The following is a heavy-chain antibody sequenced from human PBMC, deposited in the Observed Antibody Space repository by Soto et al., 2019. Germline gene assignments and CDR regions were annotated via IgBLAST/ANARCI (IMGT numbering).Heavy chain of an antibody. V-gene: IGHV3-11*01. CDR2: ISSSGDII. Sequence: GGSLRLSCAGSGFSFSDYYMSWIRQAPGKGLEWVSYISSSGDIIYYADSVKGRFTISRDNAKNSLYLQMNSLRAEATAVYYCARDLGYYASDGYFDYWGQGTVVTVSS. J-gene: IGHJ4*02. CDR3: ARDLGYYASDGYFDY. CDR1: GFSFSDYY. D-gene: IGHD3-22*01.